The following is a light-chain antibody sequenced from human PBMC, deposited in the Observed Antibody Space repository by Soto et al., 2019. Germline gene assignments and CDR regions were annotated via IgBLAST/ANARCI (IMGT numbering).Light chain of an antibody. CDR3: QQYSQWPRT. V-gene: IGKV1-9*01. Sequence: DIHFTQTPSFLSASVRGRVTITCRASQGVSTYLAWYQQKLGKAPKLLIYDASTLQSGVPSRFSGSRSGTEFTLTISSLESEDFAVYYCQQYSQWPRTFGQGTKVDIK. J-gene: IGKJ1*01. CDR1: QGVSTY. CDR2: DAS.